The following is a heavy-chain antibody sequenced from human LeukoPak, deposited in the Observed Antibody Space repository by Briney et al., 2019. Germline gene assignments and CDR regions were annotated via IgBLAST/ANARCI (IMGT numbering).Heavy chain of an antibody. Sequence: ASVKVSCKASGYTFTNYGIAWVRQAPGQGLEWMGWINPNSGGTNYAQKFQGRVTMTRDTSISTAYMELSRLRSDDTAVYYCARPRIFDYYMDVWGKGTTVTVSS. CDR3: ARPRIFDYYMDV. CDR1: GYTFTNYG. J-gene: IGHJ6*03. D-gene: IGHD2-15*01. V-gene: IGHV1-2*02. CDR2: INPNSGGT.